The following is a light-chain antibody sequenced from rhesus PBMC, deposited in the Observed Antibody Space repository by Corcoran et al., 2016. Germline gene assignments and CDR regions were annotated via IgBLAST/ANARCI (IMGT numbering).Light chain of an antibody. CDR3: LQHNTYPWT. CDR1: QGVSSF. CDR2: AAS. Sequence: DIQMTQSPSSLSASVGDTVTITCRASQGVSSFLNWFQLQPGKAPKLLIYAASSLESGVPPRFSGSGSGTDFTLTISSLQPEDFAVYYCLQHNTYPWTFGQGTKVEI. V-gene: IGKV1-28*03. J-gene: IGKJ1*01.